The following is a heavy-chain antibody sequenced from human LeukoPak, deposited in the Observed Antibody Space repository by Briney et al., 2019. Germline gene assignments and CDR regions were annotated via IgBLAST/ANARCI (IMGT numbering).Heavy chain of an antibody. J-gene: IGHJ4*02. Sequence: GESLKISCKVSGYSFTTYWIGWVRQMPGKGLECLGIIYPGDSDTRYSPSFRGQVTISADKSISTAYLQWSSLEASDTAIYYCARSPRAAGDFDYWGQGTLVTVSS. CDR3: ARSPRAAGDFDY. CDR1: GYSFTTYW. V-gene: IGHV5-51*01. D-gene: IGHD6-13*01. CDR2: IYPGDSDT.